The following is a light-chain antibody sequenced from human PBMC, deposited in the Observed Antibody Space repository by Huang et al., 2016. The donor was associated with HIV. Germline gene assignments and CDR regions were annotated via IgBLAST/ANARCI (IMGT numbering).Light chain of an antibody. CDR1: QGVGDN. V-gene: IGKV3-15*01. CDR2: GVS. CDR3: QHYYNLPYT. Sequence: EIVMTQSPATLSVSPGERATLSCRASQGVGDNLAWYQQKPGQAPRLLIYGVSTRATNVPPRVSGSGSGTDFTLTISSLQSEDFALYYCQHYYNLPYTFGHGTRLETK. J-gene: IGKJ2*01.